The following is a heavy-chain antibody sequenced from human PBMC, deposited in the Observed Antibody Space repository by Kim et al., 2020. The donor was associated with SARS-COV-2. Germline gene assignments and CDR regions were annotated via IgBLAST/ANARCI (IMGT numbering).Heavy chain of an antibody. Sequence: SYTPSFQGQVTISADKSISTAYLQWSSLKASDTAMYYCARLGSGDYGVDPWGQGTLVTVSS. J-gene: IGHJ5*02. CDR3: ARLGSGDYGVDP. D-gene: IGHD4-17*01. V-gene: IGHV5-51*01.